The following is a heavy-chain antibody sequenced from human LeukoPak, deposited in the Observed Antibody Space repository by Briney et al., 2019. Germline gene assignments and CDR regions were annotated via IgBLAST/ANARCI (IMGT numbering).Heavy chain of an antibody. CDR1: GGSISSSSYY. CDR2: IYYSGST. CDR3: ARGRSSSWYIDY. J-gene: IGHJ4*02. V-gene: IGHV4-39*07. Sequence: SETLSLTCTVSGGSISSSSYYWGWIRQPPGKGLEWIGSIYYSGSTYYNPSLKSRVTMSVDTSKNQFSLKLSSVTAADTAVYYCARGRSSSWYIDYWGQGTLVTVSS. D-gene: IGHD6-13*01.